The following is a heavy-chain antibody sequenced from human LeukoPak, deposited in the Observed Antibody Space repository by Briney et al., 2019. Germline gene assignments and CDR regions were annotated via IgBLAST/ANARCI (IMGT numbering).Heavy chain of an antibody. D-gene: IGHD4-17*01. J-gene: IGHJ4*02. CDR3: AKRIYGGNSGLDY. Sequence: GGSLRLSCAASGFTFSSYAMHWVRQAPGKGLEYVSAINSNGDSTYYASSVKGRFTISRDNSKNTLYLQMGSLRAEDLAVYYCAKRIYGGNSGLDYWGQGILVTVSS. V-gene: IGHV3-64*01. CDR2: INSNGDST. CDR1: GFTFSSYA.